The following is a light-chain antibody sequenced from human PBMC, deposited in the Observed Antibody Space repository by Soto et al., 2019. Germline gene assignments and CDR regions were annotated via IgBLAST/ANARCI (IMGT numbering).Light chain of an antibody. J-gene: IGKJ5*01. CDR1: QSVSGN. CDR3: QQYNNWPPIT. V-gene: IGKV3-15*01. CDR2: GAS. Sequence: EIVMTQSPATLYVSPGERATLSCRASQSVSGNLAWYQQKPGQAPRLLIYGASTRATGIPARFSGSGSGTELTLIISSLQSDDFAVYCCQQYNNWPPITFGQGTRLEI.